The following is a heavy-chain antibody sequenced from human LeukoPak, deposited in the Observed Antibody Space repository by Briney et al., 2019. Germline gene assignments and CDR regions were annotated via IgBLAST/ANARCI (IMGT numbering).Heavy chain of an antibody. V-gene: IGHV3-21*01. J-gene: IGHJ4*02. CDR2: IDSSGGYT. Sequence: PGGSLRLSCAASGFTFNTYSMNWARQAPGKGLEWVSPIDSSGGYTFYADSVKGRFIISRDNAKKSLYLQMNSLRDEDTAVYYCARDFFAFGGVIALLDYWGQGTLVTVSS. CDR3: ARDFFAFGGVIALLDY. CDR1: GFTFNTYS. D-gene: IGHD3-16*02.